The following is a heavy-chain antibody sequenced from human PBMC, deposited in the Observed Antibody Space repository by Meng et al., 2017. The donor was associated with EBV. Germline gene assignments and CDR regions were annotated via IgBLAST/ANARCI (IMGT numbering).Heavy chain of an antibody. CDR3: ARDGRLYDTPSPFDY. V-gene: IGHV1-18*01. J-gene: IGHJ4*02. CDR2: ISAYNGNT. CDR1: GYTFTSYG. D-gene: IGHD3-22*01. Sequence: VQLLQSGAEVKKTGSSVKVSCKASGYTFTSYGISWVRQAPGQGLEWMGWISAYNGNTNYAQKLQGRVTMTTDTSTSTAYMELRSLRSDDTAVYYCARDGRLYDTPSPFDYWGQGTLVTVSS.